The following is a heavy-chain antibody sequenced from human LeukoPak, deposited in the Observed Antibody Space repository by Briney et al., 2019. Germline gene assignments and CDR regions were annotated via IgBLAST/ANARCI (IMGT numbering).Heavy chain of an antibody. CDR1: GGSISSYY. J-gene: IGHJ4*02. D-gene: IGHD5-18*01. CDR3: ARDSVDTATFDY. V-gene: IGHV4-4*07. CDR2: IYISGST. Sequence: ASETLSLTCTVSGGSISSYYCSWIRQPAGKGLEWIGRIYISGSTNYNPSLKSRVTMSVDTSKNQFSLKLSSVTAADTAVYYCARDSVDTATFDYWGQGTLVTVSS.